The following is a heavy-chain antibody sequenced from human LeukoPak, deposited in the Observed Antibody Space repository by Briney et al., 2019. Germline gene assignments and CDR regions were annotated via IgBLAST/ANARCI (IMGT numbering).Heavy chain of an antibody. CDR2: IKQDGSEK. CDR3: ARDDCSGISCYYNWFDP. V-gene: IGHV3-7*01. J-gene: IGHJ5*02. CDR1: GFTFSSYW. Sequence: GGSLRLSCAASGFTFSSYWMSWVRQAPGKGLEWVANIKQDGSEKYYVDSVKGRFTISRDNAKNSLYLQMNSLRAEDTAVYYCARDDCSGISCYYNWFDPWGQGNLVTVSS. D-gene: IGHD2-2*01.